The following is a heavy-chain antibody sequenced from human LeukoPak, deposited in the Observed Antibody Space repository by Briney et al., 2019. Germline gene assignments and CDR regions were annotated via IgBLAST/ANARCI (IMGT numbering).Heavy chain of an antibody. CDR1: GGSISSRNW. D-gene: IGHD6-13*01. CDR3: ASSGSFRQQLIK. J-gene: IGHJ4*02. CDR2: IYDSGST. Sequence: SETLSLTCTVSGGSISSRNWWSWVRQPPGKGLEWIGEIYDSGSTNYNPSLKSRVTISVDTSKNQFSLKLSSVTAADTAVYYCASSGSFRQQLIKWGQGTLVTVSS. V-gene: IGHV4-4*02.